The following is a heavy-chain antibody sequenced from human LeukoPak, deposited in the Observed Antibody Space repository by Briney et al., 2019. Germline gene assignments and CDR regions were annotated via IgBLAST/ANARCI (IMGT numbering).Heavy chain of an antibody. Sequence: ASVKVSCKASGYRFINYGFSWVRQGTGQAPEWMGWISTYNGQTNYAQNLQARVTMTTDTFTSTGYMELRSLRSDDTAVYYCVRDGGAATGLDFDYWGQGTLVTVSS. CDR2: ISTYNGQT. CDR1: GYRFINYG. V-gene: IGHV1-18*01. CDR3: VRDGGAATGLDFDY. J-gene: IGHJ4*02. D-gene: IGHD6-13*01.